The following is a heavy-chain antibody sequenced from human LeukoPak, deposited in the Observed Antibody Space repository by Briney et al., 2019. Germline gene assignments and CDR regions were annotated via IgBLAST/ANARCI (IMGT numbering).Heavy chain of an antibody. D-gene: IGHD2-21*01. V-gene: IGHV4-31*03. CDR3: ARVPSVIDAFDI. CDR2: IYYTGST. Sequence: SQTLSLTCTVSGGSISSAGYYWSWIRQHPGKGLEWIAYIYYTGSTYYNPSLKSRLTISVDTSKNHFSLRLSSMTAADTAVYYCARVPSVIDAFDIWGQGTMVTVSS. CDR1: GGSISSAGYY. J-gene: IGHJ3*02.